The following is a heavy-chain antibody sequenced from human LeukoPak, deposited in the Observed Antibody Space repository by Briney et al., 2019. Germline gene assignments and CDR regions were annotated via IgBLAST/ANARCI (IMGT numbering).Heavy chain of an antibody. D-gene: IGHD5-12*01. CDR1: GFTFSSYG. CDR3: AKDPQNGATIGRWRSNWFDP. CDR2: ISGSGGST. Sequence: PGGTLRLSCAASGFTFSSYGMSWVRQAPGKGLEWVSAISGSGGSTYYADSVKGRFTISRDNSKNTLYLQMNSLRAEDTAVYYCAKDPQNGATIGRWRSNWFDPWGQGTLVTVSS. V-gene: IGHV3-23*01. J-gene: IGHJ5*02.